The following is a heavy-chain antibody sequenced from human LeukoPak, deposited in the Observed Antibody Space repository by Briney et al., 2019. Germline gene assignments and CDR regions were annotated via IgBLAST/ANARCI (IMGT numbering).Heavy chain of an antibody. CDR2: ISAYNGNT. Sequence: GASVKVSCKASGGTFSSYAISWVRQAPGQGLEWMGWISAYNGNTNYAQKFQDRVIMTTDTFTSTASMALRSLKSDDTAVYYCARWSPAYDGSGYHSRARRGAFDFWGQGTMVTVSS. D-gene: IGHD3-22*01. J-gene: IGHJ3*01. CDR1: GGTFSSYA. V-gene: IGHV1-18*01. CDR3: ARWSPAYDGSGYHSRARRGAFDF.